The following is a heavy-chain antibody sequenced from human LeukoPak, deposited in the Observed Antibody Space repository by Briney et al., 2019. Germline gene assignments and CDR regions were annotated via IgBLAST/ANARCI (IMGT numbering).Heavy chain of an antibody. CDR1: GGSIGSYY. Sequence: SETLSLTCTVSGGSIGSYYWSWIRQPPGKGLEWIGSIYYSGSTNYNPSLKSRVTLSVDTSKNQFSLKLSSVTAADTAVYYCARDYGGNSPPFDPWGQGTLVTVSS. CDR2: IYYSGST. V-gene: IGHV4-59*01. J-gene: IGHJ5*02. D-gene: IGHD4-23*01. CDR3: ARDYGGNSPPFDP.